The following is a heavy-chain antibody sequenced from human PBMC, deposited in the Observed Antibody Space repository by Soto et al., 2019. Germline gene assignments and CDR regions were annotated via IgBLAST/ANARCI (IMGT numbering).Heavy chain of an antibody. V-gene: IGHV1-46*03. CDR1: GYTFTSYY. CDR2: INPSGGST. CDR3: ARGGYYGSEDYYYYMDV. Sequence: ASVKVSCKASGYTFTSYYMHWVRQAPGQGLEWMGIINPSGGSTSYAQKFQGRVTMTRDTSTSTVYMELSSLRSEDTAVYYCARGGYYGSEDYYYYMDVWGEGTTVTVSS. J-gene: IGHJ6*03. D-gene: IGHD3-10*01.